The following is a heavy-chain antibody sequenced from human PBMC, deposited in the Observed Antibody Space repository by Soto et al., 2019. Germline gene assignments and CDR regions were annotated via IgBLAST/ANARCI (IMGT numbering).Heavy chain of an antibody. CDR1: GFTFSDYY. V-gene: IGHV3-11*06. D-gene: IGHD3-10*01. CDR2: ISSSSSYT. CDR3: AREKMVPGITMVRGVPYGMDV. Sequence: GGSLRLSCAASGFTFSDYYMSWIRQAPGKGLEWVSYISSSSSYTNYADSVKGRFTISRDNAKNSLYLQMNSLRAEDTAVYYCAREKMVPGITMVRGVPYGMDVWGQGTTVTVSS. J-gene: IGHJ6*02.